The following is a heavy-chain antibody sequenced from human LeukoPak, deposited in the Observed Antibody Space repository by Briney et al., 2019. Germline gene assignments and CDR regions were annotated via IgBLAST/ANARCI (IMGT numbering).Heavy chain of an antibody. V-gene: IGHV3-30*04. CDR1: GFTFSSYA. CDR2: ISYDGSNK. D-gene: IGHD5-18*01. Sequence: GGSLRLSCAASGFTFSSYAMHWVRQAPGKGLERVAVISYDGSNKYYADSVKGRFTISRDNSKNTLYLQMNSLRAEDTAVYYCARHLSGITGYTYGRGIDYWGQGTLVTVSS. J-gene: IGHJ4*02. CDR3: ARHLSGITGYTYGRGIDY.